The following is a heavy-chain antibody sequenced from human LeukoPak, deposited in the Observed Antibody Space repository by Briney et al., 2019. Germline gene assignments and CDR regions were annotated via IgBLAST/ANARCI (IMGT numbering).Heavy chain of an antibody. D-gene: IGHD3-9*01. CDR1: GFTFSSYG. J-gene: IGHJ3*02. V-gene: IGHV3-23*01. Sequence: GGSLRLSCAASGFTFSSYGMSWVRQAPGKGLEWVSAISGSGGSTYYADSVKGRFTISRDNSKNTLYLQMNSLRAEDTAVYYCAKDFTRYFDAGYFLDAFDIWGQGTMVTVSS. CDR2: ISGSGGST. CDR3: AKDFTRYFDAGYFLDAFDI.